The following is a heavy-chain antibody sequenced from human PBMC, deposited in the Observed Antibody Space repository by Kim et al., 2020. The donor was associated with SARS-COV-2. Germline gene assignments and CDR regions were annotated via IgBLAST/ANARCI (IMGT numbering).Heavy chain of an antibody. Sequence: GGSLRLSCSASGVPFRGNWMQWVRQRPGKGLVWVSLINGDGGMTNYADSVKGRFTVSRDNAKNTLHLQLNSLRPEDTAVYYCATGRYWEALYGGRGTRVTVFS. CDR3: ATGRYWEALY. CDR1: GVPFRGNW. J-gene: IGHJ4*02. CDR2: INGDGGMT. D-gene: IGHD3-10*01. V-gene: IGHV3-74*01.